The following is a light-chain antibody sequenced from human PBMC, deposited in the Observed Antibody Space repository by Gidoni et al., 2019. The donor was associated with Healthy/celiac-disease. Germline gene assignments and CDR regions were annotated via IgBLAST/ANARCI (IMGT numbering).Light chain of an antibody. J-gene: IGKJ1*01. CDR1: QSISSW. Sequence: DIHMTQSPSTLSASVGDRVTITCRASQSISSWLAWYQQKPGKAPKLLIYKASSLESGVPSRFSGSGSGTEFTLTISSLQPDDFATYYCQQYNSYSRKFGQGTKVEIK. CDR3: QQYNSYSRK. CDR2: KAS. V-gene: IGKV1-5*03.